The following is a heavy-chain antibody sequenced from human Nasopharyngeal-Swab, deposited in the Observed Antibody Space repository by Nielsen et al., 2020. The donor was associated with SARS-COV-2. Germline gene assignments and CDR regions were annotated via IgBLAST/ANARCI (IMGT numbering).Heavy chain of an antibody. V-gene: IGHV5-51*04. J-gene: IGHJ6*02. CDR3: ARAVAGTYYYYGMDV. Sequence: VRQMPGKGLEWMGIIYPGDSDTRYSPSFQGQVTISADKPISTAYLQWSSLKASDTAMYYCARAVAGTYYYYGMDVWGQGTTVTVSS. D-gene: IGHD6-19*01. CDR2: IYPGDSDT.